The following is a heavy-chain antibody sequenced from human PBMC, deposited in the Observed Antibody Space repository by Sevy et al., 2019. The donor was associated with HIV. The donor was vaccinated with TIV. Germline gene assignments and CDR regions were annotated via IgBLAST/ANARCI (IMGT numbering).Heavy chain of an antibody. V-gene: IGHV1-3*01. CDR3: ARARSSGYYGGVDY. J-gene: IGHJ4*02. CDR1: GYTFTSYA. D-gene: IGHD3-22*01. CDR2: INAGNGNT. Sequence: ASVKVSCKASGYTFTSYAMHWVRQAPGQRLEWMGWINAGNGNTKYSQKFQGRVTITRDTSASTAYMELSSLRSEDTAAYYCARARSSGYYGGVDYWGQGTLVTVSS.